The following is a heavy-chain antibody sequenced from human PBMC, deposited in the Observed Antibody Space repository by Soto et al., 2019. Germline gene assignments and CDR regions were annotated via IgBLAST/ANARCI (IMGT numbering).Heavy chain of an antibody. J-gene: IGHJ4*02. CDR3: AQIVGAGLGYYFDY. CDR2: IYWDDDK. D-gene: IGHD6-19*01. Sequence: QITLKESGPTLVKPTQTLTLTCTFSGFSLSSTRMAVGWIRQPPGKALKWLALIYWDDDKRYSPFLKSRLTIAKGTSQNQGGLTISHMDPVDTARYFCAQIVGAGLGYYFDYWGQGTLVTVSS. CDR1: GFSLSSTRMA. V-gene: IGHV2-5*02.